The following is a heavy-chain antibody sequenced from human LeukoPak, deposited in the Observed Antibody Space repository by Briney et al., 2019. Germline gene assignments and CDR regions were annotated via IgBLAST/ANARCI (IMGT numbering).Heavy chain of an antibody. V-gene: IGHV3-21*01. CDR2: IDSSGSYM. CDR3: ARDRGYSDRSRYYPYYFDS. J-gene: IGHJ4*02. CDR1: RFTLSTYS. Sequence: GESLRLSCAASRFTLSTYSMNWVRQAPGKGLEWVSSIDSSGSYMYYADSVKGRFTISRDNAKNSLYLQMNSLRVEDTAVYYCARDRGYSDRSRYYPYYFDSWGQGTLVTVSS. D-gene: IGHD3-22*01.